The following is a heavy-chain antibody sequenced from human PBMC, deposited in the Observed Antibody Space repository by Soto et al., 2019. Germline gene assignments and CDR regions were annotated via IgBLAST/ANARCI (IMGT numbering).Heavy chain of an antibody. CDR1: GISFDDNA. CDR2: ISRDGSSS. CDR3: ARLGPGD. V-gene: IGHV5-10-1*01. Sequence: HGESLKISCKVSGISFDDNAISWVRQMPGKGLEWMGRISRDGSSSSYSPSFQGHVSIYADRTTNTAYLQWSNLTTSDTAMYYCARLGPGDWGQVT. J-gene: IGHJ4*02. D-gene: IGHD7-27*01.